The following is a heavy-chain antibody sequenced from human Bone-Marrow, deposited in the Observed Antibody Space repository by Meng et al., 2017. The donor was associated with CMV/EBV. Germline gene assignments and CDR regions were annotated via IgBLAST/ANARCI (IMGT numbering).Heavy chain of an antibody. CDR1: FTFSSFS. D-gene: IGHD3-3*01. J-gene: IGHJ5*02. V-gene: IGHV3-21*01. CDR3: ARAYDFWSGYTSPNWFGP. Sequence: FTFSSFSANWVRQAPGKGLEWVSSISSFSAYKSYADSVKGRFVISRDNSRNSLYLQLNSLTVEDTGVYFCARAYDFWSGYTSPNWFGPWGQGTLVTVSS. CDR2: ISSFSAYK.